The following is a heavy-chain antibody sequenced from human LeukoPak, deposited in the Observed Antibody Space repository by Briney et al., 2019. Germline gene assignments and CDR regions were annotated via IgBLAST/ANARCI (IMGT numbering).Heavy chain of an antibody. CDR1: GGTFSSYA. V-gene: IGHV1-69*04. Sequence: ASVKDSCQATGGTFSSYAISWVRQAPGQGLEWMGSIIPILGIANYAQKFQGRVTITADKSTSTAYMELSSLRSEDTAVYYCARDILREGDVWDKNNWFDPWGQGTLVTVSS. CDR2: IIPILGIA. D-gene: IGHD1-26*01. J-gene: IGHJ5*02. CDR3: ARDILREGDVWDKNNWFDP.